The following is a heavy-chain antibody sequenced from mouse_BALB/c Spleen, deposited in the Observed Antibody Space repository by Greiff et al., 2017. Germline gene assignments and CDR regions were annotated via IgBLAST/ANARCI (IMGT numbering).Heavy chain of an antibody. Sequence: DVKLQESGPGLVKPSQSLSLTCTVTGYSITSDYAWNWIRQFPGNKLEWMGYISYSGSTSYNPSLKSRISITRDTSKNQFFLQLNSVTTEDTATYYCARCPYYGSLWYFDVWGAGTTVTVSS. CDR1: GYSITSDYA. V-gene: IGHV3-2*02. CDR2: ISYSGST. CDR3: ARCPYYGSLWYFDV. J-gene: IGHJ1*01. D-gene: IGHD2-9*01.